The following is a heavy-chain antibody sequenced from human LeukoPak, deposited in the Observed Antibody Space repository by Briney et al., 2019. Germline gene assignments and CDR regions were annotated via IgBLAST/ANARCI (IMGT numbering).Heavy chain of an antibody. Sequence: PGGSLRLSCAASGFTFEDYTMHWVRQAPGKTLEWVSLISWDGTTYYRDSVKGRFTIPRDNSKDSLYLQIDSLRSEDTAFYYCVKDLSYESSGSFFDSWGQGTLLTVS. D-gene: IGHD3-22*01. J-gene: IGHJ4*02. CDR1: GFTFEDYT. V-gene: IGHV3-43*01. CDR3: VKDLSYESSGSFFDS. CDR2: ISWDGTT.